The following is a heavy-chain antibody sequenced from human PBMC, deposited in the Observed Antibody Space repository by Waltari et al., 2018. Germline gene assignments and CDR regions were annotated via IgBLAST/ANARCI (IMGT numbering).Heavy chain of an antibody. D-gene: IGHD3-22*01. CDR3: ARPRYGGYDSSGYYLDY. V-gene: IGHV3-30*01. J-gene: IGHJ4*02. Sequence: QVQLVESGGGVVQPGRSLRLSCAASGFTFSSYAMHWVRQAPGKGLEWVAVISYDGSNKYYADSVKGRFTISRDNSKNTLYLQMNSLRAEDTAVYYCARPRYGGYDSSGYYLDYWGQGTLVTVSS. CDR1: GFTFSSYA. CDR2: ISYDGSNK.